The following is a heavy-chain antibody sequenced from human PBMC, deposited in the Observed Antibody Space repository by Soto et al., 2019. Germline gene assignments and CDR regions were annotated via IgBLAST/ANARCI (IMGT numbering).Heavy chain of an antibody. CDR1: GGSISSGGYY. CDR3: ARGRTQGDYVKDY. CDR2: IYYSGST. D-gene: IGHD4-17*01. V-gene: IGHV4-31*03. J-gene: IGHJ4*02. Sequence: QVQLQESGPGLVKPSQTLSLTCTVSGGSISSGGYYWSWIRQHPGKGLEWIGYIYYSGSTYYNPSLKSRVXXSXDXXKNQCSLKLSSVTAADTAVYYCARGRTQGDYVKDYWGQGTLVTVSS.